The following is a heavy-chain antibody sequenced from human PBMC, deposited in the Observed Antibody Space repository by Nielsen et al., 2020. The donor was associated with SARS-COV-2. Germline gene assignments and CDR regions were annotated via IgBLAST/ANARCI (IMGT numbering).Heavy chain of an antibody. J-gene: IGHJ6*03. CDR1: GFTFSQYG. V-gene: IGHV3-30*18. CDR3: AKTAVGVVTRYYYYMDV. Sequence: GESLKISCAASGFTFSQYGLDWVRQAPGKGLEWVAMISHDESSQYYAGSVKGRFTISRDNSKNTLYLQMNSLRAEDTAVYYCAKTAVGVVTRYYYYMDVWGKGTTVTVSS. CDR2: ISHDESSQ. D-gene: IGHD3-3*01.